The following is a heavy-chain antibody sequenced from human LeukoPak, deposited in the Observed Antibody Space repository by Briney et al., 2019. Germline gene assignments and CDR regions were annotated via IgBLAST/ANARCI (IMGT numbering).Heavy chain of an antibody. CDR2: ISYDGGTK. V-gene: IGHV3-30*04. D-gene: IGHD6-13*01. CDR1: GFSFSSYA. Sequence: GGSLRLSCAASGFSFSSYAMHWVRQAPGKGLEWVAVISYDGGTKYYTDSVKGRFSISRDNSKNTLYLQMNSLRGEDTAVYYCARGNSRQGFDYWGQGTLVPVSS. CDR3: ARGNSRQGFDY. J-gene: IGHJ4*02.